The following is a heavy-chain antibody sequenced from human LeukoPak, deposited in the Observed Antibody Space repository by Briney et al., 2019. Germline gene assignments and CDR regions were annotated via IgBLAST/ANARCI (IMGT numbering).Heavy chain of an antibody. V-gene: IGHV3-30*02. D-gene: IGHD3-3*01. CDR1: GFTFNSYA. J-gene: IGHJ5*02. CDR3: ARHNTRFLERLPALGS. Sequence: GGSLRLSCLASGFTFNSYAMHWVRRAPGKGLEGVAFIRHDGSSEYYADSVKGRFIISRDRSGNTVYLQMKSLRPEDTAIYYCARHNTRFLERLPALGSWGQGTLVTVSS. CDR2: IRHDGSSE.